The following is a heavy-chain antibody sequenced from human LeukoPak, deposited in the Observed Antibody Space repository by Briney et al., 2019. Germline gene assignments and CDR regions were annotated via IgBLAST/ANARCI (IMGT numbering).Heavy chain of an antibody. Sequence: RASLKLSCEASGYTFTAYYMHWVRQAPGQGLEWMGWINPNSGDTNSAQKFEGRDTMSRETSISTAYMELSRLTSDDTAVYFCAVDHQVGELLLCYWGQGALVTVSS. J-gene: IGHJ4*02. CDR3: AVDHQVGELLLCY. CDR2: INPNSGDT. CDR1: GYTFTAYY. V-gene: IGHV1-2*02. D-gene: IGHD3-10*01.